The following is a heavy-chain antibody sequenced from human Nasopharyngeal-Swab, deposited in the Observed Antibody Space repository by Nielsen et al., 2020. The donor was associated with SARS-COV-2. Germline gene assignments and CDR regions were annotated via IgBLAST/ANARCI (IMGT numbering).Heavy chain of an antibody. D-gene: IGHD5-12*01. CDR1: GGSVSSGSYY. V-gene: IGHV4-61*01. CDR2: IYYSGST. J-gene: IGHJ5*02. Sequence: SETLSLTCTVSGGSVSSGSYYWSWIRQPPGKGLEWIGYIYYSGSTNYNPSLKSQVTISVDTSKNQFSLKLSSVTAADTAVYYRAREEYSGYDWFDPWGQGTLVTVSS. CDR3: AREEYSGYDWFDP.